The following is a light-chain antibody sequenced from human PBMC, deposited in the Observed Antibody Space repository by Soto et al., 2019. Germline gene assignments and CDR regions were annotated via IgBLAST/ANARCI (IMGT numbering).Light chain of an antibody. CDR3: CSYAGSSTWV. CDR2: EGS. CDR1: SSDVGSYNL. V-gene: IGLV2-23*01. Sequence: QSALTQPASVSGSPGQSITISCTRTSSDVGSYNLVSWYQQHPGKAPKLMIYEGSKRPSGVSNRFSGSKSGNTASLTISGLQAEDEADYYCCSYAGSSTWVFGGGTKADRP. J-gene: IGLJ3*02.